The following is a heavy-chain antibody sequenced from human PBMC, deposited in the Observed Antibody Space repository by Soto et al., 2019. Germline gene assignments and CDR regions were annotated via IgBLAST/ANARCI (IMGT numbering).Heavy chain of an antibody. Sequence: SQTLSLTCAISGDSVSTNSATWDWIRQSPSRGLEWLGRTYYRSKWYNDYAVSVKGRITINPDTSNNQLSLQLNSVTPDDTAVYYCARGQIVVVTAFDYWGQGTLVTVSS. J-gene: IGHJ4*02. CDR2: TYYRSKWYN. D-gene: IGHD3-22*01. V-gene: IGHV6-1*01. CDR1: GDSVSTNSAT. CDR3: ARGQIVVVTAFDY.